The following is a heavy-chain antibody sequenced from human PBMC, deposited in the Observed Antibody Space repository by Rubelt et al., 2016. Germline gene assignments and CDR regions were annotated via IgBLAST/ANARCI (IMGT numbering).Heavy chain of an antibody. Sequence: QVQLQQWGAGLLKPSETLSLTCAVYGGSFSGYYWSWIRQPPGKGLEWIGEINHSGRTNYNPSLKSRVTRSGDASKNQFSLKVSSVTAADTAVYYCAGGRRGSSSWLGRDYYGMDVWGQGTTGTVSS. CDR2: INHSGRT. D-gene: IGHD6-13*01. CDR1: GGSFSGYY. J-gene: IGHJ6*02. CDR3: AGGRRGSSSWLGRDYYGMDV. V-gene: IGHV4-34*01.